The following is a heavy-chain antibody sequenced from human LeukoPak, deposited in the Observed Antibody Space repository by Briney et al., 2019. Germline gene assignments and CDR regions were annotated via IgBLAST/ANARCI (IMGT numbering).Heavy chain of an antibody. D-gene: IGHD2-15*01. V-gene: IGHV1-69*13. CDR2: IIPIFGTA. CDR3: ARTVVGRDAFDI. J-gene: IGHJ3*02. CDR1: GGTFSSYA. Sequence: SVKVSCKASGGTFSSYAISWVRQAPGQGLEWMGGIIPIFGTANYAQKFQGRVTITADESTSTAYMELSSLRSEDTAVYYCARTVVGRDAFDIWGQETMVTVSS.